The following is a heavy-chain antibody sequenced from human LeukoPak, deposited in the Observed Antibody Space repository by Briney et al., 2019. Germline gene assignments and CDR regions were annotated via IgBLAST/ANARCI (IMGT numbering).Heavy chain of an antibody. Sequence: GASVKVSCKASGYTFTGYYMHWVRQAPGQGLEWMGWINPNSGGTNYAQKFQGRVTMTRDTSISTAYMELSRLRSDDTAVYYCAGAVSYYDSSGPLDYWGQGTLVTVSS. J-gene: IGHJ4*02. CDR1: GYTFTGYY. V-gene: IGHV1-2*02. CDR2: INPNSGGT. D-gene: IGHD3-22*01. CDR3: AGAVSYYDSSGPLDY.